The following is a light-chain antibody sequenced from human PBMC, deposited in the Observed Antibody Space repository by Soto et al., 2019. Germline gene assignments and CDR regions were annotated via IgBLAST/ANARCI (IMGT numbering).Light chain of an antibody. CDR1: QGISSW. V-gene: IGKV1-5*03. CDR3: QQYHSYPIT. J-gene: IGKJ1*01. CDR2: RAS. Sequence: DIQMTQSPSTLSASVGDRVTITCRASQGISSWLAWYQQKPGKAPKLLIYRASILESGVPSTFSGSASGTEFTLTISSLQPDDFATYYCQQYHSYPITFGQGTKLEIK.